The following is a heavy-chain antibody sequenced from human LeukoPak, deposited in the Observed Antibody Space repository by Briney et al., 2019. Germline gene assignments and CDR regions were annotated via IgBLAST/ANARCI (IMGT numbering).Heavy chain of an antibody. CDR1: GGSISSYY. Sequence: SETLSLTCTVSGGSISSYYWSWIRQPPGKGLEWIGEINHSGSTNYNPSLKSRVTISVDTSKNQFSLKLSSVTAADTAVYYCARVSEGGGMDVWGQGTTVTVSS. V-gene: IGHV4-59*01. D-gene: IGHD1-14*01. CDR2: INHSGST. J-gene: IGHJ6*02. CDR3: ARVSEGGGMDV.